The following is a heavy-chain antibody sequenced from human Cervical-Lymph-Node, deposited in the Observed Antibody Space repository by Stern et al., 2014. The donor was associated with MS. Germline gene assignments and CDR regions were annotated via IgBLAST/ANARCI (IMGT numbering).Heavy chain of an antibody. D-gene: IGHD4-17*01. V-gene: IGHV1-24*01. Sequence: VQLVESGAEVKKPGASVKVSCKVSGYSLTDLSMHWVRQPPGKGLEWMGGFDPDDAETIYAQQFQGRLTMTEDTFADTAYMELSSLRSEDTAVYYCVRYGDYVDAFDMWGQGTMVTVSS. J-gene: IGHJ3*02. CDR1: GYSLTDLS. CDR3: VRYGDYVDAFDM. CDR2: FDPDDAET.